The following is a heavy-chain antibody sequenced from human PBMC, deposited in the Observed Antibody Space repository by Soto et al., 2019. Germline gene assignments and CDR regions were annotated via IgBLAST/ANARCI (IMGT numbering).Heavy chain of an antibody. D-gene: IGHD3-22*01. CDR2: IYWDDHK. Sequence: QITLKESGPTLVKPTQTLTLTCTFSGFSLSTSGVGVGWIRQPPGKALQWLALIYWDDHKRYSPSLKRRLTITKYTSKNQVVLTMTNMDPVDTVTYYCAHRRSPYYYDSTFDPWGQGTLVTVSS. CDR3: AHRRSPYYYDSTFDP. V-gene: IGHV2-5*02. CDR1: GFSLSTSGVG. J-gene: IGHJ5*02.